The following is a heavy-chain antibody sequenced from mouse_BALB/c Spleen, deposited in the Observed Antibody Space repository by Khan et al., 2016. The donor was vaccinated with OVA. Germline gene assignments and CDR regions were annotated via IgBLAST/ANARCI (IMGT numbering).Heavy chain of an antibody. CDR1: GYTFTSYV. J-gene: IGHJ2*01. D-gene: IGHD2-14*01. Sequence: VQLQQSGPELVKPGASVRMSCKASGYTFTSYVMHWVKQKPGQGLEWIGYIYPYNDDTKYNEKFKGKATLTSDKSSSTAYMELRSLTSEDSAVYYCAKNYRYDVYFDYWGQGTTLTVSS. V-gene: IGHV1S136*01. CDR2: IYPYNDDT. CDR3: AKNYRYDVYFDY.